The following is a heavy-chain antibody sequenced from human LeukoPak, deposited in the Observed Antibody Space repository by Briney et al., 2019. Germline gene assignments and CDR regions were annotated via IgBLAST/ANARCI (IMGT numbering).Heavy chain of an antibody. CDR2: IYHSGST. Sequence: PSETLSLTCAVSGGSISSSDWWSWVRQPPGKGLEWIGEIYHSGSTNYNPSLKSRVTISIDKSKNQFSLKLSSVTAADTAVYYCARREGGYYFFDYWGQGTLVTVSP. CDR1: GGSISSSDW. V-gene: IGHV4-4*02. CDR3: ARREGGYYFFDY. D-gene: IGHD3-22*01. J-gene: IGHJ4*02.